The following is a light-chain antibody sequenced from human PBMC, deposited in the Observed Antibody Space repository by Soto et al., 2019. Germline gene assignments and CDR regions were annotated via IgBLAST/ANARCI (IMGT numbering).Light chain of an antibody. Sequence: DLQMTQSPSSLSASVGDRVTITCRASQDISNYLNWYQHRLGRAAKLLIYDATRLQSGVSSRFSGSGSGTDFTLTISSLQPEDFATYYCQQSYVPPRTFGPGTRVDIK. V-gene: IGKV1-39*01. CDR2: DAT. J-gene: IGKJ1*01. CDR3: QQSYVPPRT. CDR1: QDISNY.